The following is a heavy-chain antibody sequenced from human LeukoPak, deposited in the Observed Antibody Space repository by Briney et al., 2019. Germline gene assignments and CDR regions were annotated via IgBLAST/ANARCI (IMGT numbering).Heavy chain of an antibody. J-gene: IGHJ4*02. CDR1: GFTFSSYG. Sequence: PGASLRLSCAASGFTFSSYGMHWVRHAPGKGLESVAVMSYDGSNKYYADSVKGRFTISRDNSKNTLYLQMNSLRAEDTAVYYCAKEGENYYDSSGPSIQDYWGQGTLVTVSS. D-gene: IGHD3-22*01. CDR2: MSYDGSNK. CDR3: AKEGENYYDSSGPSIQDY. V-gene: IGHV3-30*18.